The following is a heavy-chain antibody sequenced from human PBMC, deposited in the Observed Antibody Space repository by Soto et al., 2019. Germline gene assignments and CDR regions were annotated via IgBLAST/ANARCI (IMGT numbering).Heavy chain of an antibody. CDR1: GFTFSSHV. D-gene: IGHD6-25*01. CDR2: IITGGGST. V-gene: IGHV3-23*01. CDR3: ARSREIIASAGSFDY. J-gene: IGHJ4*02. Sequence: EVQLLESGGGLVQPGGSLRLSCAASGFTFSSHVMSWVRQAPGKGLEWVSGIITGGGSTDYADSVKGRFTISRDNSKNTLHLQMKSLRAEDTAVYYCARSREIIASAGSFDYWGQGTLVTVSS.